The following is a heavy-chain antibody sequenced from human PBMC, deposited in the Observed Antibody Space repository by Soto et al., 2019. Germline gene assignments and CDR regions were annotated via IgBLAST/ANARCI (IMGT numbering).Heavy chain of an antibody. CDR2: ISYDGSNK. V-gene: IGHV3-30*18. CDR1: GFTFSSYG. D-gene: IGHD6-13*01. Sequence: GGSLRLSCAASGFTFSSYGMHWVRQAPGKGLEWVAVISYDGSNKYYADSVKGRFTISRDNSKNTLYLQMNSLRAEETAGYYGGKELAPPRNYYYYGMDVWGQGTTVTVSS. CDR3: GKELAPPRNYYYYGMDV. J-gene: IGHJ6*02.